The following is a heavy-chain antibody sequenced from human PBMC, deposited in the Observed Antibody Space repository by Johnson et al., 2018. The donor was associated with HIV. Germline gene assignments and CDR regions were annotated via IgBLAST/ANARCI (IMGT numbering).Heavy chain of an antibody. D-gene: IGHD5/OR15-5a*01. J-gene: IGHJ3*02. CDR1: GFTFSSYW. CDR3: ARGVLAFDI. V-gene: IGHV3-30*03. Sequence: QVQLVESGGGLVQPGGSLRLYCAASGFTFSSYWMSWVRQAPGKGLEWVALISYDGSNKYHADSVKGRFTISRDNSKNTLYLQMNSLRPEDTAVYYCARGVLAFDIWGQGTMVTVSS. CDR2: ISYDGSNK.